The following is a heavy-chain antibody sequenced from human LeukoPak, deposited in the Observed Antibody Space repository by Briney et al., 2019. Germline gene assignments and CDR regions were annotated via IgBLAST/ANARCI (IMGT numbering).Heavy chain of an antibody. V-gene: IGHV1-46*01. J-gene: IGHJ4*02. D-gene: IGHD4-17*01. CDR1: GYTFTSYY. CDR2: INPSGGST. Sequence: GASVKVSCKASGYTFTSYYMHWVRHAPGQGLEWVGIINPSGGSTSYAQKFQVRVTMTRDMSTSTVYMELSSLRSEDTAVYYCARGPDYGDYVVGVDYWGQGTLVTVSS. CDR3: ARGPDYGDYVVGVDY.